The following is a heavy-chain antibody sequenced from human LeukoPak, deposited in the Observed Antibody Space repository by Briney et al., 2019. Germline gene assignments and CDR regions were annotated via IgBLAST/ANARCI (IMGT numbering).Heavy chain of an antibody. D-gene: IGHD5-12*01. CDR3: ARDNSWLRGVDY. J-gene: IGHJ4*02. Sequence: GRSLRLSCAASGFTFSSYGMHWVRQAPGKGLEWVAVIWYDGSNKYYADSVKGRFTISRDNSKNTLYLQMNSLKAEDTAVYYCARDNSWLRGVDYWGQGTLVTVSS. CDR1: GFTFSSYG. V-gene: IGHV3-33*01. CDR2: IWYDGSNK.